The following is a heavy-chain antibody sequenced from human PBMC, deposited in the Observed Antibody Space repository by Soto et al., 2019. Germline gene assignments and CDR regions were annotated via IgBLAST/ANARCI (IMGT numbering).Heavy chain of an antibody. V-gene: IGHV6-1*01. D-gene: IGHD6-19*01. CDR2: TYYRSKWYN. CDR1: GDSVSSNSAA. CDR3: ARDRPIAVAGTVASYNWYFDL. Sequence: QVQLQQSGPGLVKPSQTLSLTCAISGDSVSSNSAAWNWIRQSPSRGLEWLGRTYYRSKWYNDYAVSVKSRITINPDTSKNQFSLQLNSVTPEDTAVYYCARDRPIAVAGTVASYNWYFDLWGRGTLVTVSS. J-gene: IGHJ2*01.